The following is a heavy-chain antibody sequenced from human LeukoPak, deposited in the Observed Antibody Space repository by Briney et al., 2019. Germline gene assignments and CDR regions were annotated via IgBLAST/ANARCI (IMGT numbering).Heavy chain of an antibody. J-gene: IGHJ6*02. CDR1: GFTFTTYW. V-gene: IGHV3-74*01. CDR3: ARDAVDIANAV. Sequence: GGSLRLSCAASGFTFTTYWMHWVRQAPGKGLVWVSHINSDGSITSYADSVKGRFTISRDNAKNTLYLQMNSLRAEDTAVYYCARDAVDIANAVWGQGTTVTVSS. D-gene: IGHD5-12*01. CDR2: INSDGSIT.